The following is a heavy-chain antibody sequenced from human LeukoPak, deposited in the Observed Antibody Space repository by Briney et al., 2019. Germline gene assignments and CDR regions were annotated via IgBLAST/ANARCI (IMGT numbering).Heavy chain of an antibody. D-gene: IGHD1-26*01. J-gene: IGHJ4*02. CDR2: ISYDGSNK. CDR1: GFTFSSYG. V-gene: IGHV3-30*18. Sequence: GGSLRLSCAASGFTFSSYGMHWVRQAPGKGLEWVAVISYDGSNKYYADSVKGRFTISRDNSKNTLYLQMNSLRAEDTAVYYCAKDQGSLPELLVDYWGQGTLVTASS. CDR3: AKDQGSLPELLVDY.